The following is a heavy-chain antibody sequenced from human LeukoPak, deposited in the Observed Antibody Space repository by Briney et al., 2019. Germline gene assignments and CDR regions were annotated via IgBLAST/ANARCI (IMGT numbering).Heavy chain of an antibody. CDR2: IIPIFGTA. D-gene: IGHD2-2*01. J-gene: IGHJ5*02. V-gene: IGHV1-69*01. CDR3: ARDRRCSSTSCYNWFDP. CDR1: GGTFSSYA. Sequence: ASVKVSCKASGGTFSSYAISWVRQAPGQGLEWMGGIIPIFGTANYAQKFQGRGTITADESTSTAYMELSSLRSEDTAVYYCARDRRCSSTSCYNWFDPWGQGTLVTVSS.